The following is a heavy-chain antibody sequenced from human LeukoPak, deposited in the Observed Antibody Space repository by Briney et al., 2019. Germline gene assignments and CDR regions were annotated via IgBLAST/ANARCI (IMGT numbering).Heavy chain of an antibody. CDR2: IKQDGSEK. Sequence: PGGSLRLSCAASGFTFSSYWMSWVRQAPGKGLEWVANIKQDGSEKYYVDSVKGRFTISRDNAKNSLYLQMNSLRAEDTAVYYCAATVTTFDYYYYYGMDVWGQGTTVTVSS. D-gene: IGHD4-17*01. J-gene: IGHJ6*02. CDR1: GFTFSSYW. V-gene: IGHV3-7*01. CDR3: AATVTTFDYYYYYGMDV.